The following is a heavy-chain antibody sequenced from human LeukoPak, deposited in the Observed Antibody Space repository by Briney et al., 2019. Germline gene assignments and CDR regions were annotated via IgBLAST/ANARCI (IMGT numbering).Heavy chain of an antibody. CDR2: MNPNSGNT. D-gene: IGHD6-13*01. CDR1: GGTFSSYD. J-gene: IGHJ5*02. Sequence: ASVKVSCKASGGTFSSYDINWVRQATGQGLEWMGWMNPNSGNTGYAQKFQGRVTMTRNTSISTAYMELSSLRSEDTAVYYCARRYRSSRVRFDPWGQGTLVTVSS. CDR3: ARRYRSSRVRFDP. V-gene: IGHV1-8*02.